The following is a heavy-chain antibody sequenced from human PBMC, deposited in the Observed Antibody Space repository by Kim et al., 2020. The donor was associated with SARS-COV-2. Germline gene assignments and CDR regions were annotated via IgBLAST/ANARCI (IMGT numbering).Heavy chain of an antibody. CDR3: NTDSGKEVRYFDWLLLPFDY. V-gene: IGHV3-15*01. D-gene: IGHD3-9*01. Sequence: GRFSISRDESKNTLYLQMNRLKTEDTAVYYCNTDSGKEVRYFDWLLLPFDYWGQGTLVTVSS. J-gene: IGHJ4*02.